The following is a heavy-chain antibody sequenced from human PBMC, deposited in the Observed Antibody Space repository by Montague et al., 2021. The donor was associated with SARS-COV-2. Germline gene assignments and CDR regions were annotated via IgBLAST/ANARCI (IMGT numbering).Heavy chain of an antibody. Sequence: CAISGDSVSNLSATWNWLRQYPSRGLEWLGRTYYRTKWYNDYAVXVRGRVTIDPDTSKNQFSLQLNSVTPEDTAIYYCTSGREGNYNVMDVWGQGTTVTVS. CDR3: TSGREGNYNVMDV. D-gene: IGHD1-1*01. V-gene: IGHV6-1*01. CDR2: TYYRTKWYN. CDR1: GDSVSNLSAT. J-gene: IGHJ6*02.